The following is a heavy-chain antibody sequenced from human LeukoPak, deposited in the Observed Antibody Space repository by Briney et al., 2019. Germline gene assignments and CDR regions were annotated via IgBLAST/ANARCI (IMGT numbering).Heavy chain of an antibody. V-gene: IGHV3-48*02. CDR2: ISSSSSSI. J-gene: IGHJ4*02. CDR3: ARSGYGSRWYFFDH. Sequence: GGSLRLSCAASGFIFSTYSIDWVRQAPGKGLEWVSHISSSSSSIYYADSVKGRFSISRDNAKNSLYLQMNSLRDEDTAVYYCARSGYGSRWYFFDHWGQGTLVTVSS. CDR1: GFIFSTYS. D-gene: IGHD6-13*01.